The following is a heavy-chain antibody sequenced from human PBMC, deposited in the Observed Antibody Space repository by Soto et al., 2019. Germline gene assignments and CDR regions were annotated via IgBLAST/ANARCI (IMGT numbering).Heavy chain of an antibody. V-gene: IGHV3-30-3*01. J-gene: IGHJ6*02. CDR3: SRGPRVVATNVYYYGMDV. CDR1: GFTFSSYA. CDR2: ISYEGNTK. Sequence: QVQLVESGGGVVQPGRSLRLSCAASGFTFSSYAMHWVRQAPGKGLDWVAVISYEGNTKYYADSVKGRFTISRDNSKNTLYLQMNSLRTEDTAVYDCSRGPRVVATNVYYYGMDVWGQGTTVTVSS. D-gene: IGHD2-21*02.